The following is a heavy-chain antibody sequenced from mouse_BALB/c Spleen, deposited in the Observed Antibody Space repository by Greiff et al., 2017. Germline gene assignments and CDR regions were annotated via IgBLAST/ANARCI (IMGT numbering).Heavy chain of an antibody. D-gene: IGHD1-1*01. V-gene: IGHV5-17*02. Sequence: EVQLVESGGGLVQPGGSRKLSCAASGFTFSSFGMHWVRQAPEKGLEWVAYISSGSSTIYYADTVKGRFTISRDNPKNTLFLQMTSLRSEDTAMYYCARSTVVANYAMDYWGQGTSVTVSS. CDR1: GFTFSSFG. CDR3: ARSTVVANYAMDY. CDR2: ISSGSSTI. J-gene: IGHJ4*01.